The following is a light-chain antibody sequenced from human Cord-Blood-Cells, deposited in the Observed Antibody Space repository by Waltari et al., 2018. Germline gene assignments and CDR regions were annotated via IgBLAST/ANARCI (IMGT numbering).Light chain of an antibody. V-gene: IGLV2-14*01. J-gene: IGLJ3*02. CDR1: SSAVGGYNN. Sequence: QSALTQPASASGSPGQLITIPCTGTSSAVGGYNNVSWYQQHPGNAPDLMIYEVSNRPSGVSNRFAGSKSGNTASLTISGLQSEEEADYYCSSYTSSSTLVFGGGTKLTVL. CDR2: EVS. CDR3: SSYTSSSTLV.